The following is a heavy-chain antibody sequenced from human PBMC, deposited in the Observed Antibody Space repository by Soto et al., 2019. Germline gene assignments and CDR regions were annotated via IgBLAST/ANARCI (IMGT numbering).Heavy chain of an antibody. V-gene: IGHV4-59*08. Sequence: PSETLSLTCTVSGGSISSYYWGWIRQPPGKGLEWIGYIYYSGSTNYNPSLKSRVTISVDTSKNQFSLKLSSVTAAGTAVYYCARHLAHMCQFDPWGQGTLVTVSS. CDR2: IYYSGST. J-gene: IGHJ5*02. CDR3: ARHLAHMCQFDP. CDR1: GGSISSYY.